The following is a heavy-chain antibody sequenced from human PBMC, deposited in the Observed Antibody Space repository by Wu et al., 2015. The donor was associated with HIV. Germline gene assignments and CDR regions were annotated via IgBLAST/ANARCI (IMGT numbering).Heavy chain of an antibody. CDR3: ARDASPGTTSGLMVDI. CDR2: IIPIFGTA. J-gene: IGHJ3*02. D-gene: IGHD1-1*01. Sequence: QVQLVQSGAEVKKPGSSVKVSCKASGGTFSSYAISWVRQAPGQGLEWMGRIIPIFGTANYAQKFQGRVTITADESTSTAYMELSSLRSEDTAVYYCARDASPGTTSGLMVDIVGPRDKWSPSLQ. CDR1: GGTFSSYA. V-gene: IGHV1-69*13.